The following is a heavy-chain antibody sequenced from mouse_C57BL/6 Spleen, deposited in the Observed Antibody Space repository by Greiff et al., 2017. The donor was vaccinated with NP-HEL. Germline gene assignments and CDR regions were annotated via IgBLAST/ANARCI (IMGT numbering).Heavy chain of an antibody. Sequence: EVQLQESVAELVRPGASVKLSCTASGFNIKNTYMHWVKQRPEQGLEWIGRIDPANGNTKYAPKFQGKATITADTSSNTSYLQLSSLTSEDTAIYYCARSGYGSSYSYAMDDWGQGTSVTVSS. V-gene: IGHV14-3*01. D-gene: IGHD1-1*01. CDR3: ARSGYGSSYSYAMDD. CDR1: GFNIKNTY. CDR2: IDPANGNT. J-gene: IGHJ4*01.